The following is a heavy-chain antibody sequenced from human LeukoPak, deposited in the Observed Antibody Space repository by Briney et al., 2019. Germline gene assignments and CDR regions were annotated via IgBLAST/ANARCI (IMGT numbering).Heavy chain of an antibody. D-gene: IGHD3-16*01. Sequence: GASLKFSCEAADFSFTSSWIACLHEKPGRRLEWMGIIYSGDSVTRYSPSFHRHTTFSANKSNTPAQLESRILTTSASVKYYCAKSRGEMIDGLEFWGQGDLLTVS. CDR3: AKSRGEMIDGLEF. CDR1: DFSFTSSW. V-gene: IGHV5-51*07. J-gene: IGHJ4*02. CDR2: IYSGDSVT.